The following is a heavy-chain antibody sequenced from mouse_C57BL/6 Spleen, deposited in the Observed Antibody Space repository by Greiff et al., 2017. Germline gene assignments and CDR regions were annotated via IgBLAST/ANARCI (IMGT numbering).Heavy chain of an antibody. CDR2: IWSDGST. CDR1: GFSLTSYG. CDR3: ARHLSYYGSSLYAMDY. D-gene: IGHD1-1*01. Sequence: VQLQQSGPGLVAPSQSLSITCTVSGFSLTSYGVHWVRQPPGKGLEWLVVIWSDGSTTYNSALKSRLSISKDNSKSQVFLKMNSHQTDDTAMYYCARHLSYYGSSLYAMDYWGQGTSVTVSS. V-gene: IGHV2-6-1*01. J-gene: IGHJ4*01.